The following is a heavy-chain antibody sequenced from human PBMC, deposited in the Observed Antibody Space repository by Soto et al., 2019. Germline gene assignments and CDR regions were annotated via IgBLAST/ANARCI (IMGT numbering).Heavy chain of an antibody. V-gene: IGHV4-30-2*01. Sequence: SDTLSLTCAVSGGSISSGGYSWSWIRQPPGKGLEWIGYIYHSGSTYYNPSLKSRVTISVDRSKNQFSLKLSSVTAADTAVYYCARRVVVAATPYFDYWGQGTLVTVSS. J-gene: IGHJ4*02. CDR1: GGSISSGGYS. CDR2: IYHSGST. CDR3: ARRVVVAATPYFDY. D-gene: IGHD2-15*01.